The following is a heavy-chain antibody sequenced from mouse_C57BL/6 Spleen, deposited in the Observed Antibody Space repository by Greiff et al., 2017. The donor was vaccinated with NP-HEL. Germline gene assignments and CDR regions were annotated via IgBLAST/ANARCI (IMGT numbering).Heavy chain of an antibody. D-gene: IGHD2-3*01. Sequence: VHVKQSGPELVKPGASVKIPCKASGYTFTDYNMDWVKQSHGKSLEWIGDINPNNGGTIYNQKFKGKATLTVDKSSSTAYMELRSLTSEDTAVYYCARRGAYDGYYGSAMDYWGQGTSVTVSS. J-gene: IGHJ4*01. CDR2: INPNNGGT. V-gene: IGHV1-18*01. CDR1: GYTFTDYN. CDR3: ARRGAYDGYYGSAMDY.